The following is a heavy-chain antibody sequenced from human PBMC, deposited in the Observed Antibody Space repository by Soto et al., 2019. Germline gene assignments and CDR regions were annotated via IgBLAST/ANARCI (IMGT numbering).Heavy chain of an antibody. CDR3: TTSIFGVVTGY. V-gene: IGHV3-15*07. J-gene: IGHJ4*02. D-gene: IGHD3-3*01. CDR1: GFTFSNAW. Sequence: EGQLVESGGGLVKPGGSLRLSCAASGFTFSNAWMNWVRQAPGRGLEWVGRIRSNADGGTTDYAAPVKGRFTFSKDDSENTLFLQMNSLKTEDTAVYYCTTSIFGVVTGYWGQGTLVTVSS. CDR2: IRSNADGGTT.